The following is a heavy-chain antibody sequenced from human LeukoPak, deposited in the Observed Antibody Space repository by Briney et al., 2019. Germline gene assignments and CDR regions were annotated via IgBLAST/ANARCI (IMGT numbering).Heavy chain of an antibody. CDR2: ISSSSSYI. D-gene: IGHD3-22*01. J-gene: IGHJ4*02. Sequence: PGGSLRLSCAASGFTFSSYSMNWVRQAPGKGLEWVSSISSSSSYIYYADSLKGRFTISRDNAKNSLYLQMNILRAEDTAVYYCTRERADSSGYSYYFDYWGQGTLVTVSS. V-gene: IGHV3-21*01. CDR3: TRERADSSGYSYYFDY. CDR1: GFTFSSYS.